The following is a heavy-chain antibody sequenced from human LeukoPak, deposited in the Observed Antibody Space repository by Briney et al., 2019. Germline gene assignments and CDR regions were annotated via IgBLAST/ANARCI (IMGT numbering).Heavy chain of an antibody. J-gene: IGHJ4*02. CDR1: GFTFSTYA. Sequence: GGSLRLSCAASGFTFSTYAMHWVRQAPGKGLEWVSSISSSSSYIYYADSVKGRFTISRDNAKNSLYLQMNSLRAEDTAVYYCARLAYLGTYGDYWGQGTLVTVSS. V-gene: IGHV3-21*01. D-gene: IGHD2-2*01. CDR3: ARLAYLGTYGDY. CDR2: ISSSSSYI.